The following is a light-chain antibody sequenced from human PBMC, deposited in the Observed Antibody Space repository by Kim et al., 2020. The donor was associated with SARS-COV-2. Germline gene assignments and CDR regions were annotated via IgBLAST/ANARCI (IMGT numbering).Light chain of an antibody. CDR3: ATWDDNV. CDR1: SSNIGVNP. CDR2: DDN. V-gene: IGLV1-44*01. J-gene: IGLJ6*01. Sequence: QSVLTQPPSASETPGQRVTFSCSGSSSNIGVNPVNWYQHFPGAAPKVVIFDDNQRPSGIPDRFSGSTSGASASLAISGLQSDDAADYYCATWDDNV.